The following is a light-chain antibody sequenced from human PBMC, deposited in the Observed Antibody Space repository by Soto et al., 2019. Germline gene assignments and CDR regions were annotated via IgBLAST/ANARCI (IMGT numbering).Light chain of an antibody. CDR3: QQRSDWSFT. CDR2: HTS. CDR1: QSLNSY. J-gene: IGKJ3*01. V-gene: IGKV3-11*01. Sequence: EIVLTQSPATLSLSPGERATLSCRASQSLNSYLAWYQQRPGQAPRLLLYHTSDRATGIAARFSGSGSGTDFTLTISSLEPDDFAVYYCQQRSDWSFTFGPGTKVEIK.